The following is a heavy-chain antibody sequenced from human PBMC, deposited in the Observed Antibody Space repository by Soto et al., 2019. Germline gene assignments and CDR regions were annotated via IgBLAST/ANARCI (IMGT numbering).Heavy chain of an antibody. V-gene: IGHV1-69*06. Sequence: QVQLVQSGAEVKKPGSSVKFSCKASGGTFSSYAISWVRQAPGQGLEWMGGIIPIFGTANYAQKFQGRATITADKSTSTAYMELSSLRSEDTAVYYCASREYYDFWSGYYTPDYWGQGTLVTVSS. CDR2: IIPIFGTA. CDR3: ASREYYDFWSGYYTPDY. CDR1: GGTFSSYA. D-gene: IGHD3-3*01. J-gene: IGHJ4*02.